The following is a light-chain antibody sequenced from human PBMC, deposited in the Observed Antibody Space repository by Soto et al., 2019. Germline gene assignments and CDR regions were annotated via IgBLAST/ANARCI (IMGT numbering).Light chain of an antibody. CDR2: DVT. Sequence: QSALTQPASVSGSPGQSITISCTGTSSDVGGHNYVSWYQQHPGKAPKLMIYDVTNRPSGVPNRFSGSKSGNTASLTISGLQAEDEADYYCNSWTSDNTYVFGTGTKLTVL. CDR3: NSWTSDNTYV. CDR1: SSDVGGHNY. J-gene: IGLJ1*01. V-gene: IGLV2-14*01.